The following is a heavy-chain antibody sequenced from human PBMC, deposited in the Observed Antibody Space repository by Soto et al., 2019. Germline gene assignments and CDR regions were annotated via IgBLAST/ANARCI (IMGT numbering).Heavy chain of an antibody. J-gene: IGHJ4*02. CDR3: TTNSYDY. CDR2: IRSKTYGGTT. V-gene: IGHV3-49*04. D-gene: IGHD3-10*01. Sequence: GGSLRLSCTASGFTFGDYAMSWVRQAPGKGLEWVGFIRSKTYGGTTEYAASVKGRFSISRDDSKSIAYLQMNSLKTEDTAVYYCTTNSYDYWAQGTLVTVSS. CDR1: GFTFGDYA.